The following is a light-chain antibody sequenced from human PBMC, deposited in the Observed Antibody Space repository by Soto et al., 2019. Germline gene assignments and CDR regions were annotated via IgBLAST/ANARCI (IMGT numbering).Light chain of an antibody. V-gene: IGKV1-5*01. CDR3: QQYISYPTWT. J-gene: IGKJ1*01. CDR2: DAS. Sequence: DIQMTQSPSTLSASVGDRVTITCRASQSITTWLAWYQQKPGKAPKLLIFDASSLESGVPSRFGGSGSGTEFTLTISSLQPDDFATYYCQQYISYPTWTFGQRTKVEIK. CDR1: QSITTW.